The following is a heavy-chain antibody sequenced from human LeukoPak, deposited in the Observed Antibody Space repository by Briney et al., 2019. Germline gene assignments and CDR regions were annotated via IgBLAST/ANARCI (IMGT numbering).Heavy chain of an antibody. CDR1: GGSISSYY. Sequence: SETLSLTCTVSGGSISSYYWSWIRQPPGKGLEWIGYIYYSGSTNYSPSLKSRVTISVDTSKNQFSLKLSSVTAADTAVYYCARRILAVAPFDYWGQGTLVTVSS. D-gene: IGHD6-19*01. V-gene: IGHV4-59*08. J-gene: IGHJ4*02. CDR3: ARRILAVAPFDY. CDR2: IYYSGST.